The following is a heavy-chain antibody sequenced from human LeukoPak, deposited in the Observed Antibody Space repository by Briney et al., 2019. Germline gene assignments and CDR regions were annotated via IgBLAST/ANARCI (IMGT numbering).Heavy chain of an antibody. CDR3: AKSSGGSANYFDY. Sequence: GGSLRLSCAASGSGFIFSNYGMRWVRQAPGKGLEWVSAISGSGGSTYYADSVKGRFTISRDNSKNTLYLQMNSLRAEDTAVYYCAKSSGGSANYFDYWGQGTLVTVSS. D-gene: IGHD3-10*01. J-gene: IGHJ4*02. CDR1: GSGFIFSNYG. V-gene: IGHV3-23*01. CDR2: ISGSGGST.